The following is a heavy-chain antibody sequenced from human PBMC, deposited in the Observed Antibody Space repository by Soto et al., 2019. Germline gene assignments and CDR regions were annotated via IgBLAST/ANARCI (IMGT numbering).Heavy chain of an antibody. J-gene: IGHJ4*02. V-gene: IGHV3-48*02. Sequence: GGSLRLSCAVSGSTLTTYSMNWVRQAPGKGLEWISFINKNGFTIYYADSVKGRFTISRDYAKNSLYLQMDSLRHGDTAVYYCARGAVTGTSLFDYWGLGTLVTVSS. CDR2: INKNGFTI. D-gene: IGHD6-19*01. CDR1: GSTLTTYS. CDR3: ARGAVTGTSLFDY.